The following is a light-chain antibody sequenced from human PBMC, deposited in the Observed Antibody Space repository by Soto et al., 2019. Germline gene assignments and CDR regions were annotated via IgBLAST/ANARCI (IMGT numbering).Light chain of an antibody. Sequence: QSALTQPASVSGSPGQSITISCPGTSSDVGGYNYVSWYQQHPGKAPKLMIYDVSNRPSGVSNRFSGSKSGNTASLTISGLQAEDEADYYCSSYTSSSVVFGGGTQLTVL. CDR1: SSDVGGYNY. V-gene: IGLV2-14*01. J-gene: IGLJ2*01. CDR2: DVS. CDR3: SSYTSSSVV.